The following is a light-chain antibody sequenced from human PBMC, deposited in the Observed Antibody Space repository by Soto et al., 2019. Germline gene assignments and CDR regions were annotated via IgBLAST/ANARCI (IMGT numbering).Light chain of an antibody. Sequence: EIVMTQSPATLSVSPGERATLSSRASQSVSSNLAWYQQKPGQAPRLLIYGASTRATGIPARFSGSGSGTEFTLTISSLQSEDFAVYYCQQYNNSPRTFGQGTKVEIK. J-gene: IGKJ1*01. CDR3: QQYNNSPRT. CDR2: GAS. CDR1: QSVSSN. V-gene: IGKV3-15*01.